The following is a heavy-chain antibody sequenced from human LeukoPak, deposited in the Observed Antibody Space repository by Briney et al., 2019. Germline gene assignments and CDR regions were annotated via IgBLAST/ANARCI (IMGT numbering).Heavy chain of an antibody. D-gene: IGHD5-12*01. J-gene: IGHJ3*02. V-gene: IGHV4-30-4*01. CDR1: GGSISSGDYY. Sequence: SETLSLTCTVSGGSISSGDYYWSWIRQPPGKGLEWIGYIYYSGSTHYNPSLKSRVTISVDTSKNQFSLKLSSVTAADTAVYYCARRIVAGIWGAFDIWGQGTMVTVSS. CDR2: IYYSGST. CDR3: ARRIVAGIWGAFDI.